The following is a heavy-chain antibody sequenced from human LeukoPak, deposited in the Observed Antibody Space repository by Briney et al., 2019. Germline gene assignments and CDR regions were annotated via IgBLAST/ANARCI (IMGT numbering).Heavy chain of an antibody. J-gene: IGHJ4*02. CDR3: ATGGSGSYYELDY. Sequence: ASVKVSCKVSGYTLTELSMHWVRQAPGKGLEWMGGFDPEDGETIYAQKFQDRVTMTEDTSTDTAYMELSSLRSEDTAVYYCATGGSGSYYELDYWGQGTLVTVSS. D-gene: IGHD3-10*01. CDR2: FDPEDGET. CDR1: GYTLTELS. V-gene: IGHV1-24*01.